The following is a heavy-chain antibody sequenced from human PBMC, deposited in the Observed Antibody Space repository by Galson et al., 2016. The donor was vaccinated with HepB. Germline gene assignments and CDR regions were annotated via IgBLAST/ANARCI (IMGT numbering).Heavy chain of an antibody. D-gene: IGHD2-2*01. Sequence: SLRLSCAASGFTFDDYAMHWVRQAPGKGLEWVSGISWNSGSIGYADSVKGRFTISRDNAKNSLYLQMNSLRAEDTALYYCAKDPTLGYCSSTSCYFGYLQHGGQGTLVTVAS. J-gene: IGHJ1*01. CDR1: GFTFDDYA. CDR3: AKDPTLGYCSSTSCYFGYLQH. CDR2: ISWNSGSI. V-gene: IGHV3-9*01.